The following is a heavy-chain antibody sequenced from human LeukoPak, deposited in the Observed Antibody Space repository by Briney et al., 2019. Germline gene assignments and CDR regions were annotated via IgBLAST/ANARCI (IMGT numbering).Heavy chain of an antibody. J-gene: IGHJ4*02. Sequence: GGSLRLSCAASGFTFSSYAMHWVRQAPGKGLEWVAVISYDGSNKYYADSVKGRFTISRDNSKNTLYLQMNSLRAEDTAVYYCARDGRSSWYSIDYWGQGTLVTVSS. CDR3: ARDGRSSWYSIDY. CDR1: GFTFSSYA. V-gene: IGHV3-30-3*01. CDR2: ISYDGSNK. D-gene: IGHD6-13*01.